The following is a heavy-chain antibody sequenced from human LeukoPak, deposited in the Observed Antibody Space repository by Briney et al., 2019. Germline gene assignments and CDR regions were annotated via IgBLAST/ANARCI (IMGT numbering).Heavy chain of an antibody. V-gene: IGHV3-48*01. CDR1: GFTFSSSW. CDR3: ARLYYAMDV. J-gene: IGHJ6*02. CDR2: ISSSSSAI. Sequence: GGSLRLSCVASGFTFSSSWMSWVRQAPGKGLEWVSCISSSSSAIYYADSVKGRFTISRDNAKTSLYLQMNSLRAEDTAVYYCARLYYAMDVWGQGTTVTVSS. D-gene: IGHD2-15*01.